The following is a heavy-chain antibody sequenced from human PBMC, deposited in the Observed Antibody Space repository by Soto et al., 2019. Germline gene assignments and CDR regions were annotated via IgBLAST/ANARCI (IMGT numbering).Heavy chain of an antibody. V-gene: IGHV4-59*01. Sequence: QVQLQESGPGLVKPSETLSLTCTVSGGSISSYYWSWIRQPPGKGLEWIGYIYYSGSTNYNPSLNSRVTISVDTSKNQFSLKLSSVTAADTAVYYCARVHYYGSGLDYWGQGTLVTVSS. CDR3: ARVHYYGSGLDY. CDR2: IYYSGST. CDR1: GGSISSYY. J-gene: IGHJ4*02. D-gene: IGHD3-10*01.